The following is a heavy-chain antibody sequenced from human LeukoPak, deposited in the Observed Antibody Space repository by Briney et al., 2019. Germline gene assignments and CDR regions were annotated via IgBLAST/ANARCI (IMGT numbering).Heavy chain of an antibody. J-gene: IGHJ4*02. V-gene: IGHV3-23*01. CDR2: ISGRGGST. CDR3: ARDRVEGGSYGYYFDY. CDR1: GFTFSSYG. Sequence: PGGSLRLSCAASGFTFSSYGMSWVRQAPGKGLEWVSAISGRGGSTYYADSVKGRFTISRDNSKNSLYLQMNSLRAEDTAVYYCARDRVEGGSYGYYFDYWGQGTLVTVSS. D-gene: IGHD1-26*01.